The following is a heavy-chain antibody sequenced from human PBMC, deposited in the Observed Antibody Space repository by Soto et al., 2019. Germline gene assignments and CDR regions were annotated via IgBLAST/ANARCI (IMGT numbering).Heavy chain of an antibody. CDR1: GGSFSGYY. CDR3: ARKKITDLFDY. CDR2: INHSGST. Sequence: SETLSLTCAVYGGSFSGYYWTWIRQPPGTGLEWIGEINHSGSTNYNPSLKSRVTISVDTSKNQFSLKLTSVTAADTAVYYCARKKITDLFDYWAKGPLVPVSS. D-gene: IGHD3-10*01. J-gene: IGHJ4*02. V-gene: IGHV4-34*01.